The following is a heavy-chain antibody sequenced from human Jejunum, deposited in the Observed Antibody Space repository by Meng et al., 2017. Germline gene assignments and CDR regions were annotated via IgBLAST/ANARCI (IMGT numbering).Heavy chain of an antibody. CDR2: VKTRREGGRT. D-gene: IGHD1-1*01. V-gene: IGHV3-15*01. CDR1: GFIFSDVW. Sequence: GGSLRLSCAASGFIFSDVWMNWVRQFPGKGLEWVGRVKTRREGGRTDDAAPARGRFSISRDDSKNTLYLQMNNLRSEDTAVYYCTSRLVTTNDNWGQGILVTVSS. J-gene: IGHJ4*02. CDR3: TSRLVTTNDN.